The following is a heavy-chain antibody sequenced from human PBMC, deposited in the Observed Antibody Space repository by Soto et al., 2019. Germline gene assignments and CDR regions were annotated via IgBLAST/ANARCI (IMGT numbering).Heavy chain of an antibody. Sequence: PSETLSLTCTVSGGSISSGDYYWSWIRQPPGKGLEWIGYIYYSGSTYYNPSLKSRVTISVDTSKNQFSLKLSSVTAADTSFYYFARLLLGFGELFTGIWFDLWGQGTLVTVSS. CDR1: GGSISSGDYY. J-gene: IGHJ5*02. CDR3: ARLLLGFGELFTGIWFDL. CDR2: IYYSGST. D-gene: IGHD3-10*01. V-gene: IGHV4-30-4*01.